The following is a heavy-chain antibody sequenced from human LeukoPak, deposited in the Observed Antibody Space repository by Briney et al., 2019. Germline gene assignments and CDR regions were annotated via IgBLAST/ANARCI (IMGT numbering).Heavy chain of an antibody. CDR3: ARVEYCSSTRCPGLAFDI. D-gene: IGHD2-2*01. J-gene: IGHJ3*02. V-gene: IGHV4-31*03. CDR2: IYYSGST. CDR1: GGSISSGGYY. Sequence: SETLSLTCTVSGGSISSGGYYWSWIRQHPGKGLEWIGYIYYSGSTYYNPSLKSRVTISVDTSKNQFSLKLSSVTAADTAVYYCARVEYCSSTRCPGLAFDIWGQGTMAIVSS.